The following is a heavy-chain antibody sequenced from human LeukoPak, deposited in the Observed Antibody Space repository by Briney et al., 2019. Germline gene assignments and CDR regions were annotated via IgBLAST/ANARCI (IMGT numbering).Heavy chain of an antibody. V-gene: IGHV3-21*01. CDR1: GFTFSSYS. Sequence: GGSLRLSCAASGFTFSSYSMNWVRQAPGKGLEWVSSISSSSSYIYYADSVKGRFTISRDNAKNSLYLQMNSLRAEDTAVYYCARDRDYAAEYCFDYWGQGTLVTVSS. CDR3: ARDRDYAAEYCFDY. J-gene: IGHJ4*02. D-gene: IGHD3-16*01. CDR2: ISSSSSYI.